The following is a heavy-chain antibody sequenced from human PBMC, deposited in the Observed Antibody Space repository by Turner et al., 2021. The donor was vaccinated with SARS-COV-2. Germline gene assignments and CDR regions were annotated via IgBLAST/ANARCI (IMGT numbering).Heavy chain of an antibody. Sequence: QVQLVQSGAEVKKPGAPVKVSCKASGYTFTSYGISWVRQAPGQGLEWMGWISAYNGNTNYAQKLQGRVTMTTDTSTSTAYMGLRSLRYDDTAVYYCARVGNGMATHNLFFDYWGQGTLVTVSS. J-gene: IGHJ4*02. CDR1: GYTFTSYG. D-gene: IGHD5-12*01. V-gene: IGHV1-18*01. CDR3: ARVGNGMATHNLFFDY. CDR2: ISAYNGNT.